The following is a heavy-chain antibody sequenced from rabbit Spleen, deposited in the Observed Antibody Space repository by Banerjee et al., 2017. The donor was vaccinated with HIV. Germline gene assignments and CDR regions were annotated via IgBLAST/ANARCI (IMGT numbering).Heavy chain of an antibody. CDR3: ARDTSSSFSSYGMDL. CDR2: IDTGSSGFT. J-gene: IGHJ6*01. V-gene: IGHV1S40*01. D-gene: IGHD1-1*01. CDR1: GVSFSGDSY. Sequence: QSLEESGGDLAKPGASLTRTCIASGVSFSGDSYMCWVRQPPGKGLEWLACIDTGSSGFTYFATWAKGRFTISKTSSTTVTLQMTSLTAADTATYFCARDTSSSFSSYGMDLWGPGTLVTVS.